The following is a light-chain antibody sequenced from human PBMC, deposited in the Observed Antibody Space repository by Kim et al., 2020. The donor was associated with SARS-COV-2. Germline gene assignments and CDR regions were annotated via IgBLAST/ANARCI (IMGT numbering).Light chain of an antibody. V-gene: IGLV10-54*01. J-gene: IGLJ3*02. CDR3: SAWDDSLGAWV. CDR2: RNN. Sequence: QAGLTQPPSVSKGLRQTATLTCTGNSANVGNQGAAWLQQHQGHPPKLLSYRNNNRPSGISERLSASRSGNTASLTITGLQPEDEADYYCSAWDDSLGAWVFGGGTQLTVL. CDR1: SANVGNQG.